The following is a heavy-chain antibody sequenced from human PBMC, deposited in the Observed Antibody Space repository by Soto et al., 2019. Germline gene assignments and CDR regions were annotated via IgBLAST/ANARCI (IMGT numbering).Heavy chain of an antibody. CDR1: GFTFDDYA. Sequence: EVQLVESGGGLVQPGRSLRLSCAASGFTFDDYAMHWVREAPGKGLEWVAGISWNSGSIAYACSVKGRFSSSRDNAKNSLYLQMNSLRAEDTALYHCAKGYYYDSSGYYFDYWGQGTLVTVSS. J-gene: IGHJ4*02. D-gene: IGHD3-22*01. V-gene: IGHV3-9*01. CDR3: AKGYYYDSSGYYFDY. CDR2: ISWNSGSI.